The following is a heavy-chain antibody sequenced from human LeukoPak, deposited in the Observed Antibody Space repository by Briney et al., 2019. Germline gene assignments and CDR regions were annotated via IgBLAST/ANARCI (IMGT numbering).Heavy chain of an antibody. CDR2: INHSGST. J-gene: IGHJ6*03. CDR3: ARCDSTSWPFYYYMDV. CDR1: GGSLSGYY. V-gene: IGHV4-34*01. D-gene: IGHD2-2*01. Sequence: NPSETLSLTCAVYGGSLSGYYWSWIRQPPGKGLEWIGEINHSGSTSYNPSLKSRVTMSVDTSKNQFSLKLSSVTAADTAVYYCARCDSTSWPFYYYMDVWGKGTTVTVS.